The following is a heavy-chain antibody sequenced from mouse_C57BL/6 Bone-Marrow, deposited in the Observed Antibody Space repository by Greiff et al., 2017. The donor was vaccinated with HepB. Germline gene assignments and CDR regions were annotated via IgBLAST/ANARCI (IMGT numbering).Heavy chain of an antibody. Sequence: EVKLMESEGGLVQPGSSMKLSCTASGFTFSDYYMAWVRQVPEKGLEWVANINYDGSSTYYLDSLKSRFIISRDNAKNILYLQMSSLKSEDTATYYCARGDYVGAMDYWGQGTSVTVSS. D-gene: IGHD2-4*01. J-gene: IGHJ4*01. CDR1: GFTFSDYY. CDR2: INYDGSST. V-gene: IGHV5-16*01. CDR3: ARGDYVGAMDY.